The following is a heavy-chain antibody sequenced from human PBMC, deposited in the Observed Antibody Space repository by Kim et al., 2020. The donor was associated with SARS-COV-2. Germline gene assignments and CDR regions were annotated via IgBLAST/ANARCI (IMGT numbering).Heavy chain of an antibody. CDR3: ARGSLGWNGRGWYFDL. D-gene: IGHD1-1*01. CDR2: IKQDGSEK. J-gene: IGHJ2*01. V-gene: IGHV3-7*03. Sequence: GGSLRLSCAGSGFTFSSYWMSWVRQAPGKGLEWVANIKQDGSEKYYVNSVLGRFTISRDNAKNSLYLQMNSLRADDTAVYYCARGSLGWNGRGWYFDLWGRGTLVTVSS. CDR1: GFTFSSYW.